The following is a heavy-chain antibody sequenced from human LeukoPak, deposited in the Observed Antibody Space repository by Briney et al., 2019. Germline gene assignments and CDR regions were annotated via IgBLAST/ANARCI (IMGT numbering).Heavy chain of an antibody. CDR2: INHSGST. Sequence: SETLSLTCAVYGGSFSGYYWSWIRQPPGKGLEWIGEINHSGSTNYNPSLKSRVTISVDTSKNQFSLRLSSVTAADPAVYYCAREYSSSRYGYWGQGTLVSVSS. CDR3: AREYSSSRYGY. D-gene: IGHD6-13*01. CDR1: GGSFSGYY. J-gene: IGHJ4*02. V-gene: IGHV4-34*01.